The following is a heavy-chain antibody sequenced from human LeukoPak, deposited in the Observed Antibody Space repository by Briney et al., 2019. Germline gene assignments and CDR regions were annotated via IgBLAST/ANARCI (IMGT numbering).Heavy chain of an antibody. CDR3: ARGGVRYCSSTSCYTIGGYYYYYMDV. Sequence: VASVKVSCKASGGTFSSYAISWVRQAPGQGLEWMGGIIPIFGTANYAQKFQGRVTITTDESTSTAYMELSSLRSEDTAVYYCARGGVRYCSSTSCYTIGGYYYYYMDVWGKGTTVTVSS. CDR2: IIPIFGTA. D-gene: IGHD2-2*02. V-gene: IGHV1-69*05. CDR1: GGTFSSYA. J-gene: IGHJ6*03.